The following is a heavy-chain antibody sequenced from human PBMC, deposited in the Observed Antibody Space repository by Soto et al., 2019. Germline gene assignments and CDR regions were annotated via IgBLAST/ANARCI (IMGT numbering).Heavy chain of an antibody. D-gene: IGHD3-22*01. Sequence: PGESLKISCTGSGYSFTRYGISWVRQAPGQGLEWMGWISAYNGNTNYAQKLQGRVTMTTDTSTSTAYMELRSLRSDDTAVYYCARVELYYYDSSGYLSYWGQGTLVTVSS. J-gene: IGHJ4*02. CDR1: GYSFTRYG. CDR3: ARVELYYYDSSGYLSY. V-gene: IGHV1-18*01. CDR2: ISAYNGNT.